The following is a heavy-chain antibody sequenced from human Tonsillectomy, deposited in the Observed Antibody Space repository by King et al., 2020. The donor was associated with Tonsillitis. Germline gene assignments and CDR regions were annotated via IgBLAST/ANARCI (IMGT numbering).Heavy chain of an antibody. J-gene: IGHJ6*02. D-gene: IGHD5-24*01. CDR2: ISYDGSNK. Sequence: VQLVESGGGVVQPGRSLRLSCAASGFTFSNYAIHWVRQAPGKGLEWVAVISYDGSNKYYADPVKGRFTISRDNSKNTLYLQMNSLRAEDTAVYYCARDERDGYNYYYYGMDVWGQGTTVTVSS. V-gene: IGHV3-30*04. CDR1: GFTFSNYA. CDR3: ARDERDGYNYYYYGMDV.